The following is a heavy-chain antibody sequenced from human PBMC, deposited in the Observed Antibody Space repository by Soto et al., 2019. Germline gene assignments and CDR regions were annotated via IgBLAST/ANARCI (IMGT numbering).Heavy chain of an antibody. V-gene: IGHV1-18*01. Sequence: QVQLVQSGGEVKKPGASVKVSCKASGDTVTKYGIIWVRQAPGQGLEWLGWISFYNGHTNYALKFQDRITFTTDTSTSTASMELRSLTSDDTAVYYCASAPSIAVAGKETWGQGTLVTVSS. CDR2: ISFYNGHT. D-gene: IGHD6-19*01. J-gene: IGHJ4*02. CDR3: ASAPSIAVAGKET. CDR1: GDTVTKYG.